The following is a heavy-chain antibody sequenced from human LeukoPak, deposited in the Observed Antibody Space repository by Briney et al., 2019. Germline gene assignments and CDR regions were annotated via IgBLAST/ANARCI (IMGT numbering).Heavy chain of an antibody. CDR1: GFRFNTYW. J-gene: IGHJ4*02. V-gene: IGHV3-7*01. CDR2: IKQDGNEK. Sequence: GGSLRLSCAASGFRFNTYWMSWVRQAPGKGLEWVANIKQDGNEKYYADSVKGRFTISRDNGKNSLDLQMNSLRADDTAVYYCARGGRWYDFWSGYYDYFDYWGQGTLVTVSS. CDR3: ARGGRWYDFWSGYYDYFDY. D-gene: IGHD3-3*01.